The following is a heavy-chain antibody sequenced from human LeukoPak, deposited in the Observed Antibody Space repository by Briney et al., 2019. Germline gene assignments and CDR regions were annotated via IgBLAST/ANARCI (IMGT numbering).Heavy chain of an antibody. CDR1: GFTFSSYS. Sequence: PGGSLRLSCAASGFTFSSYSMNWDRQAPGKGLEWVSCISSSSYIYYADSVKGRFTISRDNAKNSLYLQMNSLRAEDTAVYYCARAHNWKYGSFDFWGQGTLVTVSS. D-gene: IGHD1-7*01. V-gene: IGHV3-21*01. CDR3: ARAHNWKYGSFDF. CDR2: ISSSSYI. J-gene: IGHJ4*02.